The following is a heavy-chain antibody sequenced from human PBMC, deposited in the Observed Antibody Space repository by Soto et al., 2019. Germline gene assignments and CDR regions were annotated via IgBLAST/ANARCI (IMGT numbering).Heavy chain of an antibody. V-gene: IGHV4-59*01. J-gene: IGHJ5*02. CDR1: GDSSSTFY. CDR2: MNNIGRT. D-gene: IGHD2-2*02. CDR3: ARSFCRDSIRCNWFDP. Sequence: QVQLQESGPGLVKLSETLSLTCSVSGDSSSTFYWSWIRQSPGKGLEWIGYMNNIGRTNYNPSLKSRVTISLDTSKYQFSLNVRSVIAADTAVYYCARSFCRDSIRCNWFDPWGQGTLVTVSS.